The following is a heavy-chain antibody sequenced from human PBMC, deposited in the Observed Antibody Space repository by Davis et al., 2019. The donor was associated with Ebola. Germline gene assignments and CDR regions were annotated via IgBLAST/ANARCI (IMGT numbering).Heavy chain of an antibody. CDR3: ARVALIYYYYGMDV. J-gene: IGHJ6*02. CDR1: GGSVSSGSYY. Sequence: SETLSLTCTVSGGSVSSGSYYWSWIRQPPGKGLEWIGYIYYSGSTNYNPSLKSRVTISVDTSKNQFSLKLSSVTAADTAVYYCARVALIYYYYGMDVWGQGTTVTVS. D-gene: IGHD2-8*01. CDR2: IYYSGST. V-gene: IGHV4-61*01.